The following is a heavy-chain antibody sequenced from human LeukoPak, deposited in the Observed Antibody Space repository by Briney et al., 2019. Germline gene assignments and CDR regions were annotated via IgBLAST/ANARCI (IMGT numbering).Heavy chain of an antibody. CDR3: ATVAVIRGVTYFDY. Sequence: PSETLSFTCTVSGGSISSYYWSWIRQPPGKGLEWIGYIYYSGSTNYNPSLKSRVTISVDTSKNQFSLKLRSVTAADTAVYYCATVAVIRGVTYFDYWGQGTLVTVSS. CDR1: GGSISSYY. CDR2: IYYSGST. D-gene: IGHD3-10*01. J-gene: IGHJ4*02. V-gene: IGHV4-59*01.